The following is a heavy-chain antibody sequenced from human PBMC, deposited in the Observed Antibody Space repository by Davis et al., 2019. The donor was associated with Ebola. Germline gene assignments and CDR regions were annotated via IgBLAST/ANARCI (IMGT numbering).Heavy chain of an antibody. CDR3: AYSGGSPEQIDY. CDR1: GGSISSYC. V-gene: IGHV4-59*01. Sequence: SEPLSLTFPVSGGSISSYCWSWIRQPPGKGLEWIGYNSYGESTNYNPSLKSRVTISIDRSKNQFSLKLTSVRAADTAVYFCAYSGGSPEQIDYWGQGTLVTVSS. D-gene: IGHD2-15*01. J-gene: IGHJ4*02. CDR2: NSYGEST.